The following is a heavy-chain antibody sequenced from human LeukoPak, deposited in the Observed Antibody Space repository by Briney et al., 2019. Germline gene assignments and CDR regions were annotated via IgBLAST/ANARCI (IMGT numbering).Heavy chain of an antibody. CDR2: ISSSGSTI. D-gene: IGHD4-17*01. CDR3: ARDLHYGDSDGVYY. V-gene: IGHV3-48*03. J-gene: IGHJ4*02. Sequence: GGSLRLSCAASGFTFSNYEMNWVRQAPGKGLEWISYISSSGSTIYYADSVKGRFTISRDNAKNSLYLQMNSLRAEDTAVYYCARDLHYGDSDGVYYWGQGTLVTVSS. CDR1: GFTFSNYE.